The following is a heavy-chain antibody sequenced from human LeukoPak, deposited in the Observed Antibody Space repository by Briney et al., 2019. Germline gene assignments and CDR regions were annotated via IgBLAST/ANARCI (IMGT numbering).Heavy chain of an antibody. Sequence: GGSLRLSCPASGFTFSSYIMNWVRQAPGKGLEWVSSISSSSSYIYYADSVKGRFTISRDNAKNSLYLQMNSLRAEDTAVYYCARDLSSGWFSFGYWGQGTLVTVSS. V-gene: IGHV3-21*01. CDR3: ARDLSSGWFSFGY. J-gene: IGHJ4*02. D-gene: IGHD6-19*01. CDR1: GFTFSSYI. CDR2: ISSSSSYI.